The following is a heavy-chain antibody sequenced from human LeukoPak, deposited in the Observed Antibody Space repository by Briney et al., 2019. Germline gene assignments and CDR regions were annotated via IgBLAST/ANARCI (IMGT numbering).Heavy chain of an antibody. D-gene: IGHD5-18*01. J-gene: IGHJ4*02. CDR1: GFPFSSYW. V-gene: IGHV3-7*01. Sequence: GSLRLSFAASGFPFSSYWMSWVRPAPGKGGEWVANIKQDGSEKYYWDSVKGRFTISRDNAKNSLYLQMNSLRAEDTAVYYCARDVGQLWLGVYGYWGQGTLVTVSS. CDR2: IKQDGSEK. CDR3: ARDVGQLWLGVYGY.